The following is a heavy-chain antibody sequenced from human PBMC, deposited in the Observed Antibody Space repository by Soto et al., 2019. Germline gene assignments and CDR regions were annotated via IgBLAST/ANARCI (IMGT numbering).Heavy chain of an antibody. Sequence: QVQLVQSGAEVKKPGASVKVSCKASGYTFTGYYMHWVRQAPGQGLEWMGCTNPNSGGTNYAQKFQGWVTMTRDTSISTAYMELSRLRSDDTAVYYCARGIAVADYYYYGMDVWGQGTTVTVSS. CDR2: TNPNSGGT. CDR3: ARGIAVADYYYYGMDV. D-gene: IGHD6-19*01. V-gene: IGHV1-2*04. J-gene: IGHJ6*02. CDR1: GYTFTGYY.